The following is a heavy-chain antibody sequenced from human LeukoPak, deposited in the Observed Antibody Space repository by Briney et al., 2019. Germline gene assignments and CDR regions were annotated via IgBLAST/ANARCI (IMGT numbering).Heavy chain of an antibody. CDR2: ISSGSSYI. D-gene: IGHD3-10*01. CDR3: ARRYYYGSGSYYSYYYYYMDV. V-gene: IGHV3-21*01. CDR1: GFTFSSYS. Sequence: GGSLRLSCAASGFTFSSYSMNWVRQAPGKGLEWVSSISSGSSYIYYADSVKGRFTISRDNAKNTLYLQMNSLRAEDTAVYYCARRYYYGSGSYYSYYYYYMDVWGKGTTVTVSS. J-gene: IGHJ6*03.